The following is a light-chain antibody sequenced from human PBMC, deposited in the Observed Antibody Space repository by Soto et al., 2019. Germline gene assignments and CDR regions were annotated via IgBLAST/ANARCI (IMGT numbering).Light chain of an antibody. J-gene: IGKJ5*01. CDR1: QSVYIN. Sequence: EIVLTQSPATLSVSPGERVTLSCRASQSVYINLAWYHQKPGQAPRLLIYDASTRATGLPARFSGSGSGTEFTLTVSSLQSEDFAVYYCQQYNAWPITFGQETRLEIK. CDR3: QQYNAWPIT. CDR2: DAS. V-gene: IGKV3-15*01.